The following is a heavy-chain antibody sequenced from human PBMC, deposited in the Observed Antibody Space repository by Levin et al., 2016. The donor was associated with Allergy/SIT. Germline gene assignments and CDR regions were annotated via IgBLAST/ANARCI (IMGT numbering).Heavy chain of an antibody. CDR2: ISTTSAYI. V-gene: IGHV3-21*01. J-gene: IGHJ3*01. D-gene: IGHD6-13*01. CDR3: ARDVGSSWSLLPNGFDF. Sequence: WIRQPPGKGLEWVSSISTTSAYIYYADSVKGRFTISRDNAKNSLFLEMNSLRAEDTAIYYCARDVGSSWSLLPNGFDFWGQGAMVTVSS.